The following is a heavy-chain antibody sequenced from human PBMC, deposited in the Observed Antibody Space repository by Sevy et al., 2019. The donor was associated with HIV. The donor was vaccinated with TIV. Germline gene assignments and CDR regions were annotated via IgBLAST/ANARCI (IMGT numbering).Heavy chain of an antibody. CDR1: GFTFSHYW. J-gene: IGHJ6*02. V-gene: IGHV3-7*03. D-gene: IGHD1-26*01. CDR3: ARDCNSATCLWGLDV. Sequence: GGSLRLSYAASGFTFSHYWMTWVRQAPGKGPEWVANIKGDGSEKYYVDSVRGRFTISRDNAKNSLYLQMNSLRGEDTALYYCARDCNSATCLWGLDVWGQGTTVTVSS. CDR2: IKGDGSEK.